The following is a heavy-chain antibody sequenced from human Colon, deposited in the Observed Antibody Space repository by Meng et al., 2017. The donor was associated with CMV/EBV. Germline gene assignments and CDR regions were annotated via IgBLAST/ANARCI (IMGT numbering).Heavy chain of an antibody. Sequence: GGSLRLSCAASGFTFSGYAMSWVRQAPGKGLEWVGFIGSKLYDGKTEYAASVKGRFTISRDDSKSIAYLQLNSLKTEDTAVYYCTRVSSFDILTGFPNWVDPWGQGTLVTVSS. CDR2: IGSKLYDGKT. V-gene: IGHV3-49*04. D-gene: IGHD3-9*01. CDR1: GFTFSGYA. CDR3: TRVSSFDILTGFPNWVDP. J-gene: IGHJ5*02.